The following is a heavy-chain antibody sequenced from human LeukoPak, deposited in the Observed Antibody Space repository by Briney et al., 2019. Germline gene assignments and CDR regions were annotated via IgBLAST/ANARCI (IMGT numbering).Heavy chain of an antibody. D-gene: IGHD2-8*01. CDR2: INPNGGGT. CDR3: ARPHIVLMSYGMDV. J-gene: IGHJ6*02. V-gene: IGHV1-2*02. CDR1: GYTFTGYY. Sequence: ASVKVSCKASGYTFTGYYMHWVRQAPGQGLEWMGWINPNGGGTNYAQKFQGRVTMTRDTSISTAHMELSRLRSDDTAVYYCARPHIVLMSYGMDVWGQGTTVTVSS.